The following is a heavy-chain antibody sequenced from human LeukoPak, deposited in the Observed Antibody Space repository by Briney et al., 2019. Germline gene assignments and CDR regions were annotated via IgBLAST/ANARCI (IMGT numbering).Heavy chain of an antibody. CDR2: ISSSSSYI. CDR3: ARGRRYYYYMDV. D-gene: IGHD5-12*01. CDR1: GFTFSSYS. J-gene: IGHJ6*03. V-gene: IGHV3-21*01. Sequence: GGSLRLSCAASGFTFSSYSMNWVRQAPGKGLEWVSSISSSSSYIYYADSVKGRFTISRDNAKNSLYLQMNSLRAEDTAVYYCARGRRYYYYMDVWGKGTTVTVSS.